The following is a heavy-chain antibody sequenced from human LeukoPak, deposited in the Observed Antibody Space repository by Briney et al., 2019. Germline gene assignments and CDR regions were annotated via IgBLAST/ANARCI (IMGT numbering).Heavy chain of an antibody. CDR3: AKDIVVVPVAPPYYYGMDV. J-gene: IGHJ6*02. Sequence: GGSLRLSCAASGFTFSSYGMHWVRQAPGKGLEWVAVISYDGSNKYYADSVKGRFTISRDNSKNTLYLQMNSLRAEDTAVYYCAKDIVVVPVAPPYYYGMDVWGQGTTVTVSS. CDR1: GFTFSSYG. V-gene: IGHV3-30*18. CDR2: ISYDGSNK. D-gene: IGHD2-2*01.